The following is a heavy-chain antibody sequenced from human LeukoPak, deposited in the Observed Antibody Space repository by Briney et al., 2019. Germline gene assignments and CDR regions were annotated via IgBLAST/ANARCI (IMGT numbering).Heavy chain of an antibody. CDR1: GGSISSYY. CDR3: ARDVVGSGYRHDAFDI. J-gene: IGHJ3*02. Sequence: PSETLSLTCTVSGGSISSYYWSWIRQPAGKGLEWIGCIYTSGSTNYNPSLKSRVTMSVDTSKNQFSLKLSSVTAADTAVYCCARDVVGSGYRHDAFDIWGQGTMVTVPS. CDR2: IYTSGST. D-gene: IGHD3-22*01. V-gene: IGHV4-4*07.